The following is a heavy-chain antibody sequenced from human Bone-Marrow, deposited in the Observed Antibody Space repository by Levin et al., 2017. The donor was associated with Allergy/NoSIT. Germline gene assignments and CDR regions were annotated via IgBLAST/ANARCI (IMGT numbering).Heavy chain of an antibody. D-gene: IGHD2-2*03. Sequence: PGESLKISCAASGYNIRTKYMSWVRQAPGKGLEWVSVIYSDGRTFYADSVKGRFTISRDNSMNTLLLQMHSLRAEDTAVYYCARQHVSWILLSEDASDIWGQGTMVTVSS. CDR2: IYSDGRT. J-gene: IGHJ3*02. V-gene: IGHV3-66*04. CDR1: GYNIRTKY. CDR3: ARQHVSWILLSEDASDI.